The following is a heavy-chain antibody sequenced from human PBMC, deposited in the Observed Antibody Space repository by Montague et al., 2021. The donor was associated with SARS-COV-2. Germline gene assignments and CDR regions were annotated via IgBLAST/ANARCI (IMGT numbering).Heavy chain of an antibody. Sequence: SLRLSCAASGFTFSSSAMIWVRQAPGKGLEWVSVINSGGSSTYYADSVKGRFTISRDNSKNTLYLEMNSLRAEDTAVYYCAKVTYYDILTGSIPFRYYFDYWGQGTLVTVSS. CDR2: INSGGSST. CDR1: GFTFSSSA. CDR3: AKVTYYDILTGSIPFRYYFDY. J-gene: IGHJ4*02. D-gene: IGHD3-9*01. V-gene: IGHV3-23*03.